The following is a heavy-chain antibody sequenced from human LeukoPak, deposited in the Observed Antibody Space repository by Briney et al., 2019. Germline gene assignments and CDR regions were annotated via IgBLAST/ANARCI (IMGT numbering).Heavy chain of an antibody. V-gene: IGHV3-30*02. CDR1: GFTFSSYG. CDR2: IQYDGSSK. J-gene: IGHJ4*02. Sequence: GGSLRLSCAASGFTFSSYGMHWVRQVPGKGLEWVAFIQYDGSSKFYADSVKGRFTISRDNSKNTLYLQMNSLRAEDMAVYYCAKGSNYLDYWGQGTLVTVSS. D-gene: IGHD4-11*01. CDR3: AKGSNYLDY.